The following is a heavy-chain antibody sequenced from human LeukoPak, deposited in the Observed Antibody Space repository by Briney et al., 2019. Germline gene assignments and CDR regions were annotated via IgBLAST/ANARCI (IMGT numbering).Heavy chain of an antibody. CDR2: ISSSSSYI. CDR1: GFTFSSYS. J-gene: IGHJ4*02. D-gene: IGHD2-2*01. V-gene: IGHV3-21*01. Sequence: GGSLRLSCAASGFTFSSYSVNWVRQAPGKGLEWVSSISSSSSYIYYADSVKGRFTISRDNAKNSLYLQMNSLRAEDTAVYYCAREYCSSTSCYVDYWGQGTLVTVSS. CDR3: AREYCSSTSCYVDY.